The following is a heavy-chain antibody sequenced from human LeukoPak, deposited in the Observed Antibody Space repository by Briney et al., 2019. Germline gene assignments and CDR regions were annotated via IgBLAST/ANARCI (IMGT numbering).Heavy chain of an antibody. J-gene: IGHJ5*02. D-gene: IGHD4-17*01. CDR3: ARGNQGTTVSTDWFDP. CDR1: GFTFSSYS. Sequence: GGSLRLSCTASGFTFSSYSMNWVRQAPGKGLEWVSSISSSSNYIYYADSLKGRFTISRDNAENSLSLRMNSLRAEDTAVYYCARGNQGTTVSTDWFDPWGPGTLVTVSS. CDR2: ISSSSNYI. V-gene: IGHV3-21*01.